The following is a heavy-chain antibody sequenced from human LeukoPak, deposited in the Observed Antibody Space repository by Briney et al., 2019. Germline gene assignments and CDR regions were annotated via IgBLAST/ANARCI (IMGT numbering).Heavy chain of an antibody. V-gene: IGHV5-51*01. CDR1: GYSFTTYW. D-gene: IGHD5-24*01. J-gene: IGHJ4*02. CDR3: ARLRGGDGYNTYYFDY. CDR2: IYPGDSDT. Sequence: GESLQISCKGSGYSFTTYWIAWVRQMRGKGLEWMGIIYPGDSDTTYSPSFQGQVTISADRSISTAYLQWSSLKASDTAMYYCARLRGGDGYNTYYFDYWGQGTLVTVSS.